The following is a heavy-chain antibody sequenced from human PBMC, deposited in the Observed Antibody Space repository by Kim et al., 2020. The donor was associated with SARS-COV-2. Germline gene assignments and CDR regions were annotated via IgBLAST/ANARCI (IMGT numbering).Heavy chain of an antibody. V-gene: IGHV3-21*01. D-gene: IGHD3-22*01. CDR2: ISSSSSYI. CDR1: GFTFSSYS. J-gene: IGHJ6*02. CDR3: ARDRDYYDSSGEPLYYYGMDV. Sequence: GGSLRLSCAASGFTFSSYSMNWVRQAPGKGLEWVSSISSSSSYIYYADSVKGRFTISRDNAKNSLYLQMNSLRAEDTAVYYCARDRDYYDSSGEPLYYYGMDVGGQGTTVTVSS.